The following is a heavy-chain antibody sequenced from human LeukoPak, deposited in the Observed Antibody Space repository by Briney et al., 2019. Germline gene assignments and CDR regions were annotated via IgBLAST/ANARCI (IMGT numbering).Heavy chain of an antibody. J-gene: IGHJ4*02. Sequence: ASVKVSCKASGYTFTSYGISWVRQAPGQGLEWMGWISAYNGNTNYAQELQGRVTMTTDTSTSTAYMELRSLRSDDTAVYYCARAYCSSTSCYSGAWYFDYWGQGTLVTVSS. CDR3: ARAYCSSTSCYSGAWYFDY. D-gene: IGHD2-2*01. CDR2: ISAYNGNT. CDR1: GYTFTSYG. V-gene: IGHV1-18*01.